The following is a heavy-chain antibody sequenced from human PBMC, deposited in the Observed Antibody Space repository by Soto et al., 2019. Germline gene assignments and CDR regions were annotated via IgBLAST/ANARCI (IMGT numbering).Heavy chain of an antibody. CDR1: GFTFSSYA. J-gene: IGHJ6*03. CDR2: ISGSGGST. Sequence: GGSLRLSCAASGFTFSSYAMSWVRQAPGKGLEWVSAISGSGGSTYYADSVKGRFTISRDNSKNTLYLQMNSLRAEDTAVYYCAKDSGRHSSSWYGNYYYYYMDVWGKGTTVTVSS. CDR3: AKDSGRHSSSWYGNYYYYYMDV. V-gene: IGHV3-23*01. D-gene: IGHD6-13*01.